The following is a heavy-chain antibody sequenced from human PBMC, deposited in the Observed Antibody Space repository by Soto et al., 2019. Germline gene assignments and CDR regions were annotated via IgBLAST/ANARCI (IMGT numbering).Heavy chain of an antibody. D-gene: IGHD5-18*01. CDR2: IYYSGST. CDR3: AREVRQLWANFDY. CDR1: GGSISSGGYY. J-gene: IGHJ4*02. V-gene: IGHV4-31*03. Sequence: SETLSLTCTVSGGSISSGGYYWSWIRQHPGKGLEWIGYIYYSGSTYYNPSLKSRVTISVDTSKNQFSLKLSSVTAADTAVYYCAREVRQLWANFDYWGQGTLVTVSS.